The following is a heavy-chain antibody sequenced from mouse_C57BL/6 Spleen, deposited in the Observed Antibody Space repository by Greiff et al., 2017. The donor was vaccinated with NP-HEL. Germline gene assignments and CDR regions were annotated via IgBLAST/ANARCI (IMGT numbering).Heavy chain of an antibody. CDR3: AREGDYGNFYYFDY. J-gene: IGHJ2*01. CDR2: IHPNSGST. CDR1: GYTFTSYW. D-gene: IGHD2-1*01. V-gene: IGHV1-64*01. Sequence: QVQLQQPGAELVKPGASVKLSCKASGYTFTSYWMHWVKQRPGQGLEWIGMIHPNSGSTNYNEKFKSKATLTVDKSSSTAYMQLSSLTSEDSAVYYCAREGDYGNFYYFDYWGQGTTLTVSS.